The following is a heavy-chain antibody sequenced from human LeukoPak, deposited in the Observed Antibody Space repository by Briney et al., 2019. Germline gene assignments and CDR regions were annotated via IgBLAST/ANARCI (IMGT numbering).Heavy chain of an antibody. CDR3: ARDRPGDYGPAYFDL. V-gene: IGHV4-38-2*02. J-gene: IGHJ2*01. CDR1: GYSITSAYY. D-gene: IGHD4-17*01. Sequence: SETLSLTCTVSGYSITSAYYWGWIRQPPGKGLEWIGSFFLKGSTYYNPSLKSRVTISVDTSKNQFSLKLSSVTAADTAVYYCARDRPGDYGPAYFDLWGRGTLVTVSS. CDR2: FFLKGST.